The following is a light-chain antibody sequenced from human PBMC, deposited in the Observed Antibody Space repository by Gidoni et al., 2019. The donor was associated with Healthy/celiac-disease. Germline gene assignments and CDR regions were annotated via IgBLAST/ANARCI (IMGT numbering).Light chain of an antibody. CDR3: QQRRNWPPIT. J-gene: IGKJ5*01. V-gene: IGKV3-11*01. CDR1: QSVSSY. CDR2: AAS. Sequence: IVLTQSPATLSLSPEERATLSVKASQSVSSYLAWYQQKPGQAPRLLIYAASTRATGIPARFSGSGSGTDFTLTISSLEPEDFAVYYCQQRRNWPPITFGQGTRLEIK.